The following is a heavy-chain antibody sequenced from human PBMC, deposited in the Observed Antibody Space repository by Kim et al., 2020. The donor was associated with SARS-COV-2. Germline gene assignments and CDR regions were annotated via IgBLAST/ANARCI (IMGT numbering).Heavy chain of an antibody. CDR3: ARADRYCSGGSCYSHYYYYMDV. CDR2: IYSGGGT. J-gene: IGHJ6*03. D-gene: IGHD2-15*01. CDR1: GFTVSSNY. Sequence: GGSLRLSCAASGFTVSSNYMSWVRQAPGKGLEWVSVIYSGGGTYYADSVKGRFTISRDNSKNTLYLQMNSRRAEDMAVYYCARADRYCSGGSCYSHYYYYMDVWGKGTTVTVSS. V-gene: IGHV3-53*01.